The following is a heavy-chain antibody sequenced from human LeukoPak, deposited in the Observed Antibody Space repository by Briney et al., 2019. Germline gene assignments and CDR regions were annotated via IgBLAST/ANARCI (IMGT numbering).Heavy chain of an antibody. V-gene: IGHV4-39*07. CDR2: IYYSGST. Sequence: PSETLFLTCTVSGGSISSSSYYWGWIRQPPGKGLEWIGSIYYSGSTYYNPSLKSRVTIPVDTSKNQFSLKLSSVTAADTAVYYCARDPVLYCSSTSCYKGNWFDPWGQGTLVTVSS. D-gene: IGHD2-2*02. CDR1: GGSISSSSYY. J-gene: IGHJ5*02. CDR3: ARDPVLYCSSTSCYKGNWFDP.